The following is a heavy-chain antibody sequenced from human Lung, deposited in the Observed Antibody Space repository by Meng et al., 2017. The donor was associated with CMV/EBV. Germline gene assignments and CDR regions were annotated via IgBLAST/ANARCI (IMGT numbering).Heavy chain of an antibody. V-gene: IGHV1-2*02. CDR1: GYTFTDYR. CDR3: ASKMYYDFWSAYRGTEGVDPFNI. Sequence: ASVKVSXQASGYTFTDYRMHWVRQAPGQGLEWVGWISPNNGATNYAQRFQGRVTMTRDTSISTAYMELNRLTYDDTAMYYCASKMYYDFWSAYRGTEGVDPFNIWGQGTXVTVAS. CDR2: ISPNNGAT. D-gene: IGHD3-3*01. J-gene: IGHJ3*02.